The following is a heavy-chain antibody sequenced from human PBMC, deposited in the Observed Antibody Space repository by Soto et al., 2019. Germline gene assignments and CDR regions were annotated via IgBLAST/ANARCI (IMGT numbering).Heavy chain of an antibody. CDR3: ARASYYYDSSGYLLSDAFDI. CDR2: INHSGST. V-gene: IGHV4-34*01. CDR1: GGSFSGYY. Sequence: SETLSLTCAVYGGSFSGYYWSWIRQPPGKGLEWIGEINHSGSTNYNPSLKSRVTISVDTSKNQFSLKLSSVTAADTAVYYCARASYYYDSSGYLLSDAFDIWGQGAMVTVSS. D-gene: IGHD3-22*01. J-gene: IGHJ3*02.